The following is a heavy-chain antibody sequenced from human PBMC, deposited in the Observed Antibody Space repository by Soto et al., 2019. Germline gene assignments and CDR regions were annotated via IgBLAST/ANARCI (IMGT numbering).Heavy chain of an antibody. D-gene: IGHD5-12*01. Sequence: PGGSLRLSCVVSGLTFSSSGMSWVRQAPGKGLEWVPGISDSGSRTYYEDSVKGRFTISRDNSKNTLSLEMNTLRAEDTAVYYCAKDSGWLHHYWGQGTLVTVSS. CDR2: ISDSGSRT. V-gene: IGHV3-23*01. J-gene: IGHJ4*02. CDR1: GLTFSSSG. CDR3: AKDSGWLHHY.